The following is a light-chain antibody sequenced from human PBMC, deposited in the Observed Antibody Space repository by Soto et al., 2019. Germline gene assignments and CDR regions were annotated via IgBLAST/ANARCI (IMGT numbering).Light chain of an antibody. CDR1: QSLDYN. V-gene: IGKV3-15*01. Sequence: EIEMTQSPATLSVSLGERATLSCRAGQSLDYNLAWYQQKPGQAPRLLIYGASARATGVPARFSGSGSETEFTRIISSVQSEECAVYFCQQYSHRPPYTFGQGTKLEIK. CDR3: QQYSHRPPYT. CDR2: GAS. J-gene: IGKJ2*01.